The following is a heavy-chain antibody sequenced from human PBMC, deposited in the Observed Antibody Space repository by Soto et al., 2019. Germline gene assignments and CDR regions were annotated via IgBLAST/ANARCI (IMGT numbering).Heavy chain of an antibody. J-gene: IGHJ4*02. CDR1: GYSVTDNW. D-gene: IGHD3-16*01. Sequence: GESLKISCKGSGYSVTDNWMGWVRQVPGKGLEWMGIIYPADSDTRYSPSFQGQVTISVDKSISTAYLQWSSLKASDTAIYYCARDKVSTLISFDYWGQGTLVTVS. V-gene: IGHV5-51*01. CDR2: IYPADSDT. CDR3: ARDKVSTLISFDY.